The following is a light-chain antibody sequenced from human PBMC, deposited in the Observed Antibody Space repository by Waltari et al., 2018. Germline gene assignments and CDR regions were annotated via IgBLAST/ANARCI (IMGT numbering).Light chain of an antibody. CDR3: AAWDDSLNIWV. CDR1: TANIGTNY. J-gene: IGLJ3*02. Sequence: QSFLTQSPSASGTPGQRITISCSGSTANIGTNYVYWYKLLPGTAPKLLIYSSSQRPSGVPDRFSGSKSGTAASLAIGGLRSEDESDYYCAAWDDSLNIWVFGGGTKLTVL. CDR2: SSS. V-gene: IGLV1-47*02.